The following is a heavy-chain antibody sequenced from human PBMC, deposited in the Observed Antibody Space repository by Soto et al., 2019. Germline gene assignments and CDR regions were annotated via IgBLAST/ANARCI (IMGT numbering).Heavy chain of an antibody. J-gene: IGHJ4*02. V-gene: IGHV4-30-4*01. CDR2: IYYSGST. CDR1: GGSISSGDYY. D-gene: IGHD3-22*01. CDR3: ARAETSYYDSSGYDY. Sequence: SETLSLTCTVSGGSISSGDYYWSWIRQPPGKGLEWIGYIYYSGSTYYNPSLKSRVTISVDTSKNQFSLKLSSVTAADTAVYYCARAETSYYDSSGYDYWGQGTLVTVSS.